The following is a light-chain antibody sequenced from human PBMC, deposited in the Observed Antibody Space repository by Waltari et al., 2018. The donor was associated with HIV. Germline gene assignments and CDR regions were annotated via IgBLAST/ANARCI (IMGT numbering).Light chain of an antibody. CDR2: SNT. CDR3: QSYDSSLSGLL. J-gene: IGLJ2*01. CDR1: SSNVGAAYD. Sequence: QSVLTQPPSVSGAPGQRVTISCNGSSSNVGAAYDVHWYQHLPGTAPKLLIYSNTKRPSGVPDRFSGSKSGTSASLAIAELQPEDEADYYCQSYDSSLSGLLFGGGTKLTVL. V-gene: IGLV1-40*01.